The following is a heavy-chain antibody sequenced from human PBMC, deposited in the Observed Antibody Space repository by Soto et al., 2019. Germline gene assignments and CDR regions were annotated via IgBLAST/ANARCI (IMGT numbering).Heavy chain of an antibody. Sequence: EVQLLESGGGLVKPGGSLRLSCAASGFTFSSYSMNWVRQAPGKGLEWVSSISSSSSYIYYADSVKGRFTISRDNAKNSLDLQMNSLRAEDTALEYCASANLHYDDSSGYQDTFHYWGQGTLVAVSS. V-gene: IGHV3-21*01. CDR1: GFTFSSYS. J-gene: IGHJ4*02. CDR2: ISSSSSYI. CDR3: ASANLHYDDSSGYQDTFHY. D-gene: IGHD3-22*01.